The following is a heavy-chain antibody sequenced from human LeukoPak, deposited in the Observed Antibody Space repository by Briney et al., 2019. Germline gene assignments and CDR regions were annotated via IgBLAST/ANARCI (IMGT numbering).Heavy chain of an antibody. D-gene: IGHD3-10*01. CDR3: ARHRSNRVFPSLDI. J-gene: IGHJ3*02. Sequence: PSETLSLTCAVYGGSFSGYYWSWIRQPPGKGLEWIGEINHSGSTNYNPSLKSRVTISVDTSKNQLSLKLTSVTASDTAVYYCARHRSNRVFPSLDIWGQGTMVTVSS. CDR1: GGSFSGYY. V-gene: IGHV4-34*01. CDR2: INHSGST.